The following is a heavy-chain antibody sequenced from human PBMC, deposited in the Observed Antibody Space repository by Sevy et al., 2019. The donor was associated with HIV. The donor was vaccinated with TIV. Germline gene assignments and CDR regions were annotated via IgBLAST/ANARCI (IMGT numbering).Heavy chain of an antibody. Sequence: ASVKVSCKASGGTFSSYAISWVRQAPGQGLEWMGRIIPIFGTANYAQKFQGRVTITADESTSTAYMELSSLRSEDTAVYYCARDSSIAEQYYYYYMDVWGKGTTVTVSS. V-gene: IGHV1-69*13. J-gene: IGHJ6*03. CDR1: GGTFSSYA. D-gene: IGHD6-6*01. CDR2: IIPIFGTA. CDR3: ARDSSIAEQYYYYYMDV.